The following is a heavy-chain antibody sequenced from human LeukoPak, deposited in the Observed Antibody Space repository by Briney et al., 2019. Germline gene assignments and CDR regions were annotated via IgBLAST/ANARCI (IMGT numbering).Heavy chain of an antibody. V-gene: IGHV3-30*18. CDR3: AKSSYYDSSGFYREYYFDY. J-gene: IGHJ4*02. Sequence: GRSLRLSCAASGFTFSSYWMSWVRQAPGKGLAWVAVISYDGNIKYYADSVKGRFTISRDNSNNTLYLQMNSLRAEDTAVYYCAKSSYYDSSGFYREYYFDYWGQGTLVTVSS. D-gene: IGHD3-22*01. CDR1: GFTFSSYW. CDR2: ISYDGNIK.